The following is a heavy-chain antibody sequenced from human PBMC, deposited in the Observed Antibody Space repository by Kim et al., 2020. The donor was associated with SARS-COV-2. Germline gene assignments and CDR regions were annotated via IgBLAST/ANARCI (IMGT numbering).Heavy chain of an antibody. V-gene: IGHV5-51*01. CDR1: GYTFTSYW. CDR3: ARQSMRYGLSWLSLDY. J-gene: IGHJ4*02. Sequence: GESLKISCKGSGYTFTSYWIGWVRQMPGKGLEWMGIIYPGDSDTRYSPSFQGQVTISADKSISTAYLQWSRLKASDTAMYYCARQSMRYGLSWLSLDYWGQGTLVTVSS. CDR2: IYPGDSDT. D-gene: IGHD3-10*01.